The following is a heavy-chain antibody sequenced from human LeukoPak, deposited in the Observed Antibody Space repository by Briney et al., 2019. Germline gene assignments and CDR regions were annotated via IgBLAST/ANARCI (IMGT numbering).Heavy chain of an antibody. CDR2: INPSGGST. CDR1: GYTFTSYY. J-gene: IGHJ5*02. CDR3: ARAISQLPPYNWFDP. Sequence: ASVKVSCKASGYTFTSYYMHWVRQAPGQGLEWMGIINPSGGSTSYAQKFQGRVTMTRDTSTSTVYMELSSLRSEDTAMYYCARAISQLPPYNWFDPWGQGTLVTVSS. V-gene: IGHV1-46*03. D-gene: IGHD2-2*01.